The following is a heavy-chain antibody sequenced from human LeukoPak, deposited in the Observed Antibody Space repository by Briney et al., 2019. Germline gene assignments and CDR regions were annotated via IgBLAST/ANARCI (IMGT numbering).Heavy chain of an antibody. CDR2: ITGSGGTT. CDR1: GFTFTTYA. J-gene: IGHJ4*02. CDR3: SKGGAAGTHFFDY. D-gene: IGHD6-19*01. Sequence: HPGGSLRLSCAASGFTFTTYAMTWVRQAPGKGRKWVSTITGSGGTTYYAASVRGRFTISRDNSKNTLSLQMNSLRAEDTAVYYCSKGGAAGTHFFDYWGQGTLVSVSS. V-gene: IGHV3-23*01.